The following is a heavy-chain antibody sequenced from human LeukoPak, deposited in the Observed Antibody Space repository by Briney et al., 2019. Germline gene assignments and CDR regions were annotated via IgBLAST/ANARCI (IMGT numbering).Heavy chain of an antibody. CDR3: ARDWVVCSSTSCYPAY. V-gene: IGHV1-2*02. D-gene: IGHD2-2*01. Sequence: GASVKVSCKASGYTFTAYYMHWVRQAPGQGLEWMGWINPNSGGTNYPQEFQGRVTMTRDTSISTAYMELSRLRSDDTAVYYCARDWVVCSSTSCYPAYWGQGTLVTVSS. CDR2: INPNSGGT. J-gene: IGHJ4*02. CDR1: GYTFTAYY.